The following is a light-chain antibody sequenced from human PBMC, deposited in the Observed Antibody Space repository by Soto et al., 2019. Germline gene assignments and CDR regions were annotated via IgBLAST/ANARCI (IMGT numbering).Light chain of an antibody. CDR2: KAS. V-gene: IGKV1-5*03. CDR3: QQYNTYSRT. Sequence: DIQMTQSPSTLSASVGYRFAITCRASQGISTYLAWYQQKPWKAPKLLIYKASSLESGVPSRFSGSGSGAEFTLTISSLQPDDFATYYCQQYNTYSRTFGQGTKVDIK. CDR1: QGISTY. J-gene: IGKJ1*01.